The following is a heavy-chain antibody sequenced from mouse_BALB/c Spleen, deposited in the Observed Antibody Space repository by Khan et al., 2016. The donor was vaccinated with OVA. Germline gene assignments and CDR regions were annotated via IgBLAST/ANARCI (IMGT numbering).Heavy chain of an antibody. J-gene: IGHJ4*01. Sequence: EVELVESGGGLVQPGGSRKLSCAASGFTFSDYGMAWVRQALGKGPVWVAFISNLAYSIYYADTVTGRFTISRENAKNTLYLEMSSLRSEDTAMYYCARSWAMDYWGQGTSVTVAS. CDR1: GFTFSDYG. V-gene: IGHV5-15*02. CDR3: ARSWAMDY. CDR2: ISNLAYSI.